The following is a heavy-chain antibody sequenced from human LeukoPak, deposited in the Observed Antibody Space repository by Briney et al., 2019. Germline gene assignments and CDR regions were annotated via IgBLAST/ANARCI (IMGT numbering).Heavy chain of an antibody. CDR2: ISSSGSYI. V-gene: IGHV3-21*01. Sequence: PGGSLRLSCAASGFTFSSYSMNWVRQAPGKGLEWVSSISSSGSYIYYADSVKGRFTISRDNAKNSLYLQMNSLRAEDTAVYYCARETHYDILTGYFFDYWGQGTLVTVSS. CDR3: ARETHYDILTGYFFDY. CDR1: GFTFSSYS. D-gene: IGHD3-9*01. J-gene: IGHJ4*02.